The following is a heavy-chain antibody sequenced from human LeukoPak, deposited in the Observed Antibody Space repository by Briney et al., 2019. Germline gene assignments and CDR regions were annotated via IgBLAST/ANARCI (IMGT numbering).Heavy chain of an antibody. Sequence: GGSLRLSCAASGFTFKTYWMHWVRQAPGKGLEWVSVIYSDDTTYYADSVKGRFTISRDNSKNTLHLQMNSLRAEDMAVYYCALSRYSSSSVWDFWGQGTLVTVSS. CDR2: IYSDDTT. CDR1: GFTFKTYW. D-gene: IGHD6-6*01. CDR3: ALSRYSSSSVWDF. V-gene: IGHV3-66*01. J-gene: IGHJ4*02.